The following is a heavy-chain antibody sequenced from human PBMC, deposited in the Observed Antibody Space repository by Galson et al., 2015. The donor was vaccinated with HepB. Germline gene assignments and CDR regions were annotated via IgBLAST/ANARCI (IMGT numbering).Heavy chain of an antibody. V-gene: IGHV3-30-3*01. J-gene: IGHJ4*02. CDR1: GFTFSSYA. Sequence: SLRLSCAASGFTFSSYAMHWVRQAPGKGLEWVAVISYDGSNKYYADSVKGRFTISRDNSKNTLYLQMNSLRAEDTAVYYCARGQQWLATPYFDYWGQGTLVTVSS. CDR2: ISYDGSNK. D-gene: IGHD6-19*01. CDR3: ARGQQWLATPYFDY.